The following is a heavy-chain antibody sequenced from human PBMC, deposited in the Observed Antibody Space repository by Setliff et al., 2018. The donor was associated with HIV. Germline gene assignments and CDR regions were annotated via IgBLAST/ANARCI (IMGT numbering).Heavy chain of an antibody. V-gene: IGHV4-59*12. CDR1: GGSISTYY. CDR2: IYFTGSS. D-gene: IGHD2-21*02. J-gene: IGHJ4*02. Sequence: SETLSLTCTVSGGSISTYYWSWIRQPPGKGLEWIGSIYFTGSSDNNPSLKSRVTMSVDTSKNQFSLILTSVTAADTAVYYCARSSRVNCGGDCYLFDYWGQGTPVTVSS. CDR3: ARSSRVNCGGDCYLFDY.